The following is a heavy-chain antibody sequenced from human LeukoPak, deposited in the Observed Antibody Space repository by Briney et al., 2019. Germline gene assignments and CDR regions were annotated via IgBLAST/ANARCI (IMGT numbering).Heavy chain of an antibody. V-gene: IGHV3-48*04. Sequence: GGSLRLSCAASGFTFSSYSMSWIRQAPGKGLEWVSYISSSGSTIYYADSVKGRFTISRDNAKNSLYLQMNSLRAEDTAVYYCARDGGYSSKMNYYYYGMDVWGQGTTVTVSS. J-gene: IGHJ6*02. CDR1: GFTFSSYS. CDR3: ARDGGYSSKMNYYYYGMDV. CDR2: ISSSGSTI. D-gene: IGHD6-19*01.